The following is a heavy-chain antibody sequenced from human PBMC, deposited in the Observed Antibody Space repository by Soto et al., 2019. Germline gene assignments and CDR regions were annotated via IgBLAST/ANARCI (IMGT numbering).Heavy chain of an antibody. Sequence: NPXGALILSCSASGFTFSSYSMNWVRQAPGKGLEWVSSISSSSSYIYYADSVKGRFTISRDNAKNSLYLQMNSLRAEDTAVYYCARLNDPPITGTEGFDSWGQGTLVTVSS. CDR2: ISSSSSYI. CDR3: ARLNDPPITGTEGFDS. J-gene: IGHJ4*02. CDR1: GFTFSSYS. D-gene: IGHD1-20*01. V-gene: IGHV3-21*01.